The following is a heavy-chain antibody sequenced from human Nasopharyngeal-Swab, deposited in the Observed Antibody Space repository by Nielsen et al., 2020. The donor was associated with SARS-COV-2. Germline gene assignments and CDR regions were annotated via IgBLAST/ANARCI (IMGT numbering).Heavy chain of an antibody. CDR1: GLTFSSYA. D-gene: IGHD1-26*01. V-gene: IGHV3-30-3*01. Sequence: GESLKISCAASGLTFSSYAMHWVRQAPGKGLEWVAVISYDGSNKYYADSVKGRFTISRDNSKNTMYLQMNSLRAEDTAVYYCARTGGSYFDYWGQGTLVTVSS. CDR3: ARTGGSYFDY. CDR2: ISYDGSNK. J-gene: IGHJ4*02.